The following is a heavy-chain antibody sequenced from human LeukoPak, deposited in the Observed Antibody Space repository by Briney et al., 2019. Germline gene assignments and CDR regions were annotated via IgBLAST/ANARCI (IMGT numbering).Heavy chain of an antibody. CDR2: INPNSGGT. D-gene: IGHD3-10*01. V-gene: IGHV1-2*02. Sequence: GASVKVSCKASGYTFTGYYMHWVRQAPGQGLEWMGWINPNSGGTNYAQKFQGRVTMTRDTSISTAYMELSRLRSDDTAVYYCARLARTLWFSWFDPWGQGTLVTVSS. CDR1: GYTFTGYY. J-gene: IGHJ5*02. CDR3: ARLARTLWFSWFDP.